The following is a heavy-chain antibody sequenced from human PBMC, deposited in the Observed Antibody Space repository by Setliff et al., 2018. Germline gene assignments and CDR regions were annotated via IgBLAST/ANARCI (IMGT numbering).Heavy chain of an antibody. V-gene: IGHV4-61*02. Sequence: SETLSLTCTVSGGSISSGTYYWSWIRQPAGKGLEWIGRLHTSGSIDYNPSLKSRVTISVDTSKNQFSLRLRSVTAADTAVYFCARDNTMVGAEHWGQGTLVTVSS. J-gene: IGHJ4*02. D-gene: IGHD2-8*01. CDR2: LHTSGSI. CDR1: GGSISSGTYY. CDR3: ARDNTMVGAEH.